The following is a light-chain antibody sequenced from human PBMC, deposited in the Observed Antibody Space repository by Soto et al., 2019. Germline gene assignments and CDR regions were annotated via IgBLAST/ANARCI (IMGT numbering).Light chain of an antibody. J-gene: IGKJ1*01. CDR3: QQLNSYPRT. Sequence: DLQLTQSPSFLSASVGDRVTITCRASQGISSYLAWYQQKPGKAPKLLIYAASTLQSGVPSRFSGSGSGTEFTLTISSLQPEDFATYYCQQLNSYPRTFGQGTKVDI. CDR2: AAS. V-gene: IGKV1-9*01. CDR1: QGISSY.